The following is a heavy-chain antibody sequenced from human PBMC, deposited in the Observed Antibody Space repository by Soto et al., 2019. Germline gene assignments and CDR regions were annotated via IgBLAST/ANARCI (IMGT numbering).Heavy chain of an antibody. D-gene: IGHD7-27*01. J-gene: IGHJ4*02. CDR2: IRGEACST. Sequence: EVKVVESGGGLVQPGGSRGLSCAASGFTFSENWRLGFRQPRGTGPVWVSRIRGEACSTSYADSVKGRFTISRDSAKNTVYLQMDSLRVEDTAVYYCTRGGTRTTYWGLFDSWGQGTLVTVSS. CDR1: GFTFSENW. CDR3: TRGGTRTTYWGLFDS. V-gene: IGHV3-74*01.